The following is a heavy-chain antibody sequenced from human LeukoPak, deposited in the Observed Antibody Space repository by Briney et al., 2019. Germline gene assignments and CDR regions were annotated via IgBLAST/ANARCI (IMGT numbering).Heavy chain of an antibody. V-gene: IGHV3-48*03. CDR2: ISSSGSTI. CDR3: ARDAYSGYDSDY. D-gene: IGHD5-12*01. CDR1: RFTFSSYE. Sequence: GGSLRLSCAASRFTFSSYEMNWVRQAPGKGLEWVSYISSSGSTIYYADSVKGRFTISRDNAKNSLYLQMNSLRAEDTAVYYCARDAYSGYDSDYWGQGTLVTVSS. J-gene: IGHJ4*02.